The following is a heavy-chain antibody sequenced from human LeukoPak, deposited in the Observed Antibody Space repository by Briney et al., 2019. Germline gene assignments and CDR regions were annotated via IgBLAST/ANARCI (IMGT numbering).Heavy chain of an antibody. CDR2: IRYDGSNK. J-gene: IGHJ4*02. D-gene: IGHD1-1*01. Sequence: GGSLRLSCSASGFTFSSYGMHWVRQAPGKGLEWVAFIRYDGSNKYYADSVEGRFTISRDNSRNTLYLQMNSLSVEDTAFYYCAKDLANSWTTDYWGQGTLVTVSS. CDR1: GFTFSSYG. CDR3: AKDLANSWTTDY. V-gene: IGHV3-30*02.